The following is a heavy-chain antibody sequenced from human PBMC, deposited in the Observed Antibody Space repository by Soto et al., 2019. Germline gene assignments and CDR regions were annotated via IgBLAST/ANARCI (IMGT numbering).Heavy chain of an antibody. Sequence: ASVKVSCKASGYTFTGYYMHWVRQAPGQGLEWMGWINPNSGGTNYAQKFQGWVTMTRDTSISTAYMELSRLRSDDTAVYYCARSITMVRGVAKNYYYYYYGMDVWGQGSTVKVS. CDR3: ARSITMVRGVAKNYYYYYYGMDV. J-gene: IGHJ6*02. D-gene: IGHD3-10*01. V-gene: IGHV1-2*04. CDR1: GYTFTGYY. CDR2: INPNSGGT.